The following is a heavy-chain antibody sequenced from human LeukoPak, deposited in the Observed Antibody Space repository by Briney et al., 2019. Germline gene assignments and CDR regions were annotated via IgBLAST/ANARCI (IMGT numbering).Heavy chain of an antibody. J-gene: IGHJ4*02. CDR3: ARASLPYYYDSSGYYYIGEV. Sequence: ASVKVSCKASGCTFTSYDINWVRQATGQGLEWMGIINPSGGSTSYAQKFQGRVTMTRDTSTSTVYMELSSLRSEDTAVYYCARASLPYYYDSSGYYYIGEVWGQGTLVTVSS. V-gene: IGHV1-46*01. CDR1: GCTFTSYD. CDR2: INPSGGST. D-gene: IGHD3-22*01.